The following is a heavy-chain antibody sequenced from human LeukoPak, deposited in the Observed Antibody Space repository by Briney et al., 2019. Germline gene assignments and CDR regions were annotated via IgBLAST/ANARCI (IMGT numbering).Heavy chain of an antibody. CDR3: ARNPTYYYGSGSNNWFDP. D-gene: IGHD3-10*01. V-gene: IGHV4-34*01. CDR1: GGSFSGYY. Sequence: SETLSLTCAVYGGSFSGYYWSWIRQPPGKGLEWIGEINHSGSTNYNPSLKSRVTISVDTSKNQFSLKLSSVTAADTAVYYCARNPTYYYGSGSNNWFDPWCQGALVTVSS. J-gene: IGHJ5*02. CDR2: INHSGST.